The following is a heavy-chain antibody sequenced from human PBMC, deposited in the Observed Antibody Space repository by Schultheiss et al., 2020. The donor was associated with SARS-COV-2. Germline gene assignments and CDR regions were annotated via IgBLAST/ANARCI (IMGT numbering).Heavy chain of an antibody. CDR3: AKDRFISDAFDI. CDR2: ISGSGGST. D-gene: IGHD3-16*01. Sequence: GGSLRLSCEASGFSFSTYAMSWVRQAPGKGLEWVSAISGSGGSTYYADSVKGHFTISRDNSKNTLYLQMNSLRAEDTAVYYCAKDRFISDAFDIWGQGTTVTVSS. V-gene: IGHV3-23*01. J-gene: IGHJ3*02. CDR1: GFSFSTYA.